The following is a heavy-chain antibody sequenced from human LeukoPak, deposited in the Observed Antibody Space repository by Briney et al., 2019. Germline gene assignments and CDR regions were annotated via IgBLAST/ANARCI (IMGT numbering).Heavy chain of an antibody. CDR1: GGSISSYY. D-gene: IGHD3-9*01. Sequence: SETLSLTCTVSGGSISSYYWSWIRQPPGKGLEWIGYIYYSGSANYNPSLKSRVTISVDTSKNQFSLKLSSVTAADTAVYYCARHLSQDILTGFVYYYYGMDVWGQGTTVTVSS. V-gene: IGHV4-59*08. CDR3: ARHLSQDILTGFVYYYYGMDV. J-gene: IGHJ6*02. CDR2: IYYSGSA.